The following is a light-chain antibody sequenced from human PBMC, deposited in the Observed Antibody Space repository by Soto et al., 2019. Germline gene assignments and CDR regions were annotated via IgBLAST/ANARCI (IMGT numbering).Light chain of an antibody. V-gene: IGLV2-14*01. CDR2: DVS. CDR3: SSYSSSSTLV. J-gene: IGLJ2*01. CDR1: SSDVGGYNY. Sequence: QSVLTQPASVSGSPGQSITISCTGTSSDVGGYNYVSWYQQHPGKAPKLMIYDVSNLPSGVSNRFSGSKSGNTASLTISGLQAEDEADYYCSSYSSSSTLVFGGGTKRAVL.